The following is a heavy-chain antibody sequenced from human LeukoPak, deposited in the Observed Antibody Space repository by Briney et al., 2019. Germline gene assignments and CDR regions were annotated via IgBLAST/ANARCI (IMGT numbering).Heavy chain of an antibody. V-gene: IGHV3-33*01. J-gene: IGHJ4*02. CDR3: ASAPYGSGTFLGY. CDR2: IWYDGSDK. Sequence: GGSLRLSCAASGFTFSSSGMHWARQAPGKGLEWVAVIWYDGSDKYSADSVKGRFTISRDNSKNTLYLQMNSLRAEDTAVYYCASAPYGSGTFLGYWGEGAVVTVSS. CDR1: GFTFSSSG. D-gene: IGHD3-10*01.